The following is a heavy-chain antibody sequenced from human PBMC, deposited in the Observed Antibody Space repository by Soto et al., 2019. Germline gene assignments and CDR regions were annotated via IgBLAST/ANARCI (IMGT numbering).Heavy chain of an antibody. J-gene: IGHJ4*02. Sequence: EVHLVESGGGVVRPGGSLRLSCAASGFTFDDYGMSWVRQAPGKGLEWVSGISWNGGITRYADSVKGRFTISRDNAKNSLFLQMSSLRAEDTALYYCASTYYYGSGSRFENYWGQGTLVTVSS. D-gene: IGHD3-10*01. CDR2: ISWNGGIT. V-gene: IGHV3-20*04. CDR3: ASTYYYGSGSRFENY. CDR1: GFTFDDYG.